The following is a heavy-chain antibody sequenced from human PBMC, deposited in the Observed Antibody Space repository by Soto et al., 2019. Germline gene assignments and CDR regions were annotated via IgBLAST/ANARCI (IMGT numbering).Heavy chain of an antibody. J-gene: IGHJ5*02. CDR1: GYTFTSYG. V-gene: IGHV1-18*01. D-gene: IGHD2-2*01. CDR2: ISAYNGNT. Sequence: ASVKVSCKASGYTFTSYGISWVRQAPGQGLEWMGWISAYNGNTNYAQKFQGRVTITTDTSTTTAYMELSSLTSDDTAVYYCARAVSTSRYNWFDPWGQGTLVTSPQ. CDR3: ARAVSTSRYNWFDP.